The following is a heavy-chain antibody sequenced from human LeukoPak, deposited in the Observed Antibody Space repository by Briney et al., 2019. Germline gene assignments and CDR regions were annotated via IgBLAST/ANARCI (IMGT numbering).Heavy chain of an antibody. CDR2: IYPADSDT. CDR1: GYSFTNYW. CDR3: ARQGDGYINNYFDP. D-gene: IGHD5-24*01. Sequence: GESLKISCKGSGYSFTNYWIGWVRQIPGKGLEWMGIIYPADSDTRYSPSFQGQVTISVDKSITTAYLRWSRLKASDTAMYYCARQGDGYINNYFDPWGQGTLVTVSS. J-gene: IGHJ5*02. V-gene: IGHV5-51*01.